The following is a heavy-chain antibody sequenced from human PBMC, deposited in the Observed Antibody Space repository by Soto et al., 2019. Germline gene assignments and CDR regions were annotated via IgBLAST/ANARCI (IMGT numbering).Heavy chain of an antibody. Sequence: ASVKVSCKASGGTFSSYTISWVRQAPGQGLEWMGRIIPILGIANYAQKFQGRVTITADKSTSTAYMELSSLRSEDTAVYYCAREYCSSTSCYGRASYMDVWGKGTTVTVSS. V-gene: IGHV1-69*04. J-gene: IGHJ6*03. D-gene: IGHD2-2*01. CDR1: GGTFSSYT. CDR3: AREYCSSTSCYGRASYMDV. CDR2: IIPILGIA.